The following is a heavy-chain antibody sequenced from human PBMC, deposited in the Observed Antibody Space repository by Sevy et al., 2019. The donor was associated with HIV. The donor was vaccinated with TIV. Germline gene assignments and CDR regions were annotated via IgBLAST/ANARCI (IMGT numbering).Heavy chain of an antibody. V-gene: IGHV3-66*01. CDR1: GITVSSNY. Sequence: GGSLRLSCAVSGITVSSNYMGWVRQAPGKGLQWVSGIFASSNTHFADSVKGRFSISRDNSKNTRSLQMNSLSAEDTAVYYCARAVEDYSDSSGWDWYFDLWGRGTLVTVSS. CDR3: ARAVEDYSDSSGWDWYFDL. D-gene: IGHD3-22*01. CDR2: IFASSNT. J-gene: IGHJ2*01.